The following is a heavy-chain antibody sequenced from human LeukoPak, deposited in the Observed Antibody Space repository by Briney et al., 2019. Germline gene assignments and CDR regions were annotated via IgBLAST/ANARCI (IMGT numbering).Heavy chain of an antibody. CDR3: ARDYSGEWEQLTGWWFDP. Sequence: GASVKVSCKASGYTFTGYYMHWVRQAPGQGLEWMGIINPSGDVRSYAQKFKGRVTVTRDMSTRTVYMELSDLRPEDTAVYYCARDYSGEWEQLTGWWFDPWGQGTLVIVSS. CDR2: INPSGDVR. V-gene: IGHV1-46*01. D-gene: IGHD3-9*01. CDR1: GYTFTGYY. J-gene: IGHJ5*02.